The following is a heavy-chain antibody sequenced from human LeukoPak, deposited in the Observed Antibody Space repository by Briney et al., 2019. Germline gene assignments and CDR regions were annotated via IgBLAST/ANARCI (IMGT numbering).Heavy chain of an antibody. CDR3: ARESAYIAFDI. Sequence: GGSLRLSCAASGYTFSSYWMSWVRQAPGKGLEWVANIKQDGSEKYYVDSVKGRFTISRDNAKNSLYLQMNSLRAEDTAVYYCARESAYIAFDIWGQGTMVTVSS. D-gene: IGHD3-3*01. J-gene: IGHJ3*02. CDR2: IKQDGSEK. CDR1: GYTFSSYW. V-gene: IGHV3-7*01.